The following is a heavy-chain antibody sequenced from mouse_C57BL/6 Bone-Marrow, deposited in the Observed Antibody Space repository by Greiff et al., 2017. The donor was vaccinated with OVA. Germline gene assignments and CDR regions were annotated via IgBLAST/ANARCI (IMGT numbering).Heavy chain of an antibody. Sequence: EVKLQESGGDLVKPGGSLKLSCAASGFTFSSYGMSWVRQTPDKRLEWVATISSGGSYTYYPDSVKGRFTISRDNAKNTLYLQMSSLKSEDTAMYYCARQGGYDGYFDYWGQGTTLTVSS. D-gene: IGHD2-2*01. J-gene: IGHJ2*01. CDR1: GFTFSSYG. V-gene: IGHV5-6*01. CDR3: ARQGGYDGYFDY. CDR2: ISSGGSYT.